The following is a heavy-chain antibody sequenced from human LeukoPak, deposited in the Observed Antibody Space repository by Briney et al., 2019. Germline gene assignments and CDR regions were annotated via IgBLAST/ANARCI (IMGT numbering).Heavy chain of an antibody. Sequence: GGSLRLSCATSGFIFSSYWMCWVRQAPGKGLEWVAVIWYDGSNKYYADSVKGRFTISRDNSKNTLYLQMNSLRAEDTAVYYCARGRYYYDSSGYRNDAFDIWGQGTMVTVSS. CDR3: ARGRYYYDSSGYRNDAFDI. CDR1: GFIFSSYW. CDR2: IWYDGSNK. V-gene: IGHV3-33*07. D-gene: IGHD3-22*01. J-gene: IGHJ3*02.